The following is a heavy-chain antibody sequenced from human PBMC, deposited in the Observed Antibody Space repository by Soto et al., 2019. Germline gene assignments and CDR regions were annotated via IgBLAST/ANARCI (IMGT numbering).Heavy chain of an antibody. CDR2: IWYDGSNK. CDR1: GFTFSSYG. D-gene: IGHD6-6*01. J-gene: IGHJ6*02. Sequence: GGSLRLSCAASGFTFSSYGMHWVRQAPGKGLEWVAVIWYDGSNKYYADSVKGRFTISRDNSKNTLYLQMNSLRAEDTAVYYCAREIRSIAARPQFYYYYYYGMDVWGQGTTVTVSS. CDR3: AREIRSIAARPQFYYYYYYGMDV. V-gene: IGHV3-33*01.